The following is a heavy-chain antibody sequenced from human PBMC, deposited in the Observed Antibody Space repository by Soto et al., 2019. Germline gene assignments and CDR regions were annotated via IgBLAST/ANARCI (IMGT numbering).Heavy chain of an antibody. D-gene: IGHD3-3*01. CDR1: GASVSSGSYC. Sequence: QVQLQESGPGLVKPSETLSLTCTVSGASVSSGSYCWSWIRQPPGKGLEWIGCIYSSGRTNYNPALKSRVSISVDTSKNQFTLKLSSVTAADTAVNHCARGSDFWCGHYSLFDYWGQGTLVTVSS. CDR3: ARGSDFWCGHYSLFDY. CDR2: IYSSGRT. V-gene: IGHV4-61*01. J-gene: IGHJ4*02.